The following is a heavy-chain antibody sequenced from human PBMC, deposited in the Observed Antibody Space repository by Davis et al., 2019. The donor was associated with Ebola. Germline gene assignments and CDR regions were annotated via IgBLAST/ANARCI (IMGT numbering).Heavy chain of an antibody. D-gene: IGHD3-3*01. CDR2: IYHSGST. J-gene: IGHJ4*02. CDR1: GGSISNTNW. CDR3: ASRGYYIGIAFDY. Sequence: PSETLSLTCAVSGGSISNTNWWSWVRQPPGKGLEWIGEIYHSGSTNYNPSLKSRVTISVDKSKNQFSLKLSSVTAADTAVYYCASRGYYIGIAFDYWGQGTLVTVSS. V-gene: IGHV4-4*02.